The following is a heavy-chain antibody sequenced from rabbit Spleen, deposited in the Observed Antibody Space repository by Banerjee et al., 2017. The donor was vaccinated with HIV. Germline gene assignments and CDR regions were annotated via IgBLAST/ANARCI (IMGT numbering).Heavy chain of an antibody. J-gene: IGHJ4*01. Sequence: QSLEESGGDLVKPGASLTLTCTASGFSFSSSYYMCWVRQAPGKGLECIACIYAGSGGSSYYASWAKGRFTISKTSSTTVTLQMTSLTAADTATYFCARDLDGVIGWNFGWWGPGTLVTVS. CDR1: GFSFSSSYY. CDR2: IYAGSGGSS. CDR3: ARDLDGVIGWNFGW. V-gene: IGHV1S40*01. D-gene: IGHD2-1*01.